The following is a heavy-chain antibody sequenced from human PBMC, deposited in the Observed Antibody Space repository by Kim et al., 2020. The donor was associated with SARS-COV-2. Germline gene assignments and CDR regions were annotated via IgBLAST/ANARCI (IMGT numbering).Heavy chain of an antibody. CDR1: GFTFSSYA. V-gene: IGHV3-23*01. CDR3: ANPGAGPGWSPYYYYGMEV. D-gene: IGHD2-15*01. Sequence: GGSLRLSCAASGFTFSSYAMSWVRQAPGKGLEWVSAISGSGGSTYYADSVKGRFTISRDNSKNTLYLQMNSLRAEDTAVYYCANPGAGPGWSPYYYYGMEVWGQGTTVTVSS. CDR2: ISGSGGST. J-gene: IGHJ6*02.